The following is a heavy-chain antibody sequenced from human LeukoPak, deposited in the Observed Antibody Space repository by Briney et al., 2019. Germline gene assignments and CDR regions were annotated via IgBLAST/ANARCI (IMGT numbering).Heavy chain of an antibody. CDR2: ISYDGSNK. V-gene: IGHV3-30*14. D-gene: IGHD3-22*01. J-gene: IGHJ6*03. Sequence: PGGSLRLSCAASGFTFSSYAMHWVRQAPGKGLEWVAVISYDGSNKYYADSVKGRFTISRDNSKNTLYLQMNSLRAEDTAVYYCAKVSPGDSSGYWPTYYYYYYYMDVWGKGTTVTISS. CDR1: GFTFSSYA. CDR3: AKVSPGDSSGYWPTYYYYYYYMDV.